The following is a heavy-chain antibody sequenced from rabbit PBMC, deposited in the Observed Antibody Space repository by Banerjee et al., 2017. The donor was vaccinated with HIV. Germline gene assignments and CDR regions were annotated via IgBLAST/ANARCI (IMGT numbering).Heavy chain of an antibody. J-gene: IGHJ6*01. V-gene: IGHV1S29*01. CDR3: ARAYPGWAGYGYSYGL. D-gene: IGHD7-1*01. Sequence: WVNGRFTISSHNAQNTVSLQMNSLTAADTATYFCARAYPGWAGYGYSYGLWGQGTLVTVS.